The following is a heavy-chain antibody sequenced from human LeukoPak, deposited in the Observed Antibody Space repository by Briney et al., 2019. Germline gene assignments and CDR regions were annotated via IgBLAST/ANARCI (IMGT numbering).Heavy chain of an antibody. CDR2: IYYSGST. Sequence: SETLSLTCTVSGGSISSSGYYWSWIRQHPGKGLEWIGYIYYSGSTYYNPSLKSRVTISVDTSKNQFSLKLSSVTAADTAVYYCARELAVAGFSYYHYYGMDVWGQGTTVTVSS. V-gene: IGHV4-31*03. CDR3: ARELAVAGFSYYHYYGMDV. J-gene: IGHJ6*02. CDR1: GGSISSSGYY. D-gene: IGHD6-19*01.